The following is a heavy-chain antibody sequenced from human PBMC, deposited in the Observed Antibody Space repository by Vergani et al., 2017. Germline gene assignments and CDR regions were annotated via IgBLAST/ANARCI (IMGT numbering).Heavy chain of an antibody. CDR1: TFTFGDYA. J-gene: IGHJ5*02. Sequence: EVQLVESGGGLVQPGRSLRLSCTASTFTFGDYAMSWFRQAPGKGLEWVSFIRSKAYGGTTEYAASVKGRFTISRDDSKSIPYLQMNSLTTEDTAVYYCTRAPLRGSGSFRWFDPWGQGTLVTVSS. D-gene: IGHD3-10*01. V-gene: IGHV3-49*03. CDR3: TRAPLRGSGSFRWFDP. CDR2: IRSKAYGGTT.